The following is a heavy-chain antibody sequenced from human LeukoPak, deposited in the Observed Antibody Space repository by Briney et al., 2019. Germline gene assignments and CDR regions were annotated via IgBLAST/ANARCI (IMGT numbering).Heavy chain of an antibody. J-gene: IGHJ4*02. CDR3: ARGYYYASSGLTDYFDC. CDR1: VFTFSSDW. Sequence: PGGSLRLSCAASVFTFSSDWMSCVRQAPGKGLEWGANIKQDGSEKYYVDSGKVRFTISRDNAKNSLYLQMHSLRAEDTAVYYCARGYYYASSGLTDYFDCWGQGTLVTVSS. CDR2: IKQDGSEK. V-gene: IGHV3-7*01. D-gene: IGHD3-22*01.